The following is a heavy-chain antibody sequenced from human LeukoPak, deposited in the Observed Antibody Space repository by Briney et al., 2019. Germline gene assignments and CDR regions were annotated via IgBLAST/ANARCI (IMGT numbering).Heavy chain of an antibody. CDR1: GGSISSGGYS. Sequence: PSQTLSLTCAVSGGSISSGGYSWSWIRQPPGKGLEWIGYIYHSGSTYYNPSLKSRVTTSVDRSKNQFSLKLSSVTAADTAVYYCARVLNDYGCFDYWGQGTLVTVSS. J-gene: IGHJ4*02. D-gene: IGHD4-17*01. CDR3: ARVLNDYGCFDY. CDR2: IYHSGST. V-gene: IGHV4-30-2*01.